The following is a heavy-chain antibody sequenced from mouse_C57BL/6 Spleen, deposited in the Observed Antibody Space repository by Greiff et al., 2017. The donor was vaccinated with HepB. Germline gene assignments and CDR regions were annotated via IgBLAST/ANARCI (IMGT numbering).Heavy chain of an antibody. J-gene: IGHJ2*01. CDR3: AGDDPYYFDY. V-gene: IGHV1-7*01. Sequence: VKLQESGAELAKPGASVKLSCKASGYTFTSYWMHWVKQRPGQGLEWIGYIIPSSGYTKYNQKFKDKATLTADKSSSTAYMQLSSLTDEDATDYYCAGDDPYYFDYWGQGTTLTVSS. CDR1: GYTFTSYW. CDR2: IIPSSGYT. D-gene: IGHD2-3*01.